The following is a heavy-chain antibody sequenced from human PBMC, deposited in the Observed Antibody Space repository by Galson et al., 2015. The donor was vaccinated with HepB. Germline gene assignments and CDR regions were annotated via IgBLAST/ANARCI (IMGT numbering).Heavy chain of an antibody. CDR3: AGQYYYESSGYLEGGY. D-gene: IGHD3-22*01. Sequence: SLRLSCAAPGFTFSDYYMSWIRQAPGKGLEWVSFISSSGSTIYYADSVKGRFTISRDNAKNSLYLQMNSLRAEDTAVYYCAGQYYYESSGYLEGGYWGQGTLVTVSS. J-gene: IGHJ4*02. CDR2: ISSSGSTI. CDR1: GFTFSDYY. V-gene: IGHV3-11*01.